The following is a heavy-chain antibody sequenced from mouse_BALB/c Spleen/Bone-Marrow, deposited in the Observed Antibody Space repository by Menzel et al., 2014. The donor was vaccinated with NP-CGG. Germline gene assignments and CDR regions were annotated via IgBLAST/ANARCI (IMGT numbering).Heavy chain of an antibody. CDR2: INPGSGGT. J-gene: IGHJ3*01. Sequence: QVQLQQSGAELVRLGTSVKVSCKASGYAFTNYLIEWVKQRPGQGLEWIGVINPGSGGTNYNEKFKGKATLTADKSSSTAYMQLSSLTSDDSAVYFCARNANWLFAYWGQGTLVTVSA. D-gene: IGHD4-1*01. CDR1: GYAFTNYL. CDR3: ARNANWLFAY. V-gene: IGHV1-54*01.